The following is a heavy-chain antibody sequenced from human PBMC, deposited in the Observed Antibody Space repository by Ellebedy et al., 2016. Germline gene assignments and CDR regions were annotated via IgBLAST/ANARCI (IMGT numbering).Heavy chain of an antibody. CDR1: GFTFTSYW. D-gene: IGHD2-8*01. J-gene: IGHJ4*02. CDR2: IKQDGSET. CDR3: ARSRFNGRTSPVDY. V-gene: IGHV3-7*01. Sequence: GGSLRLXXRTSGFTFTSYWMTWVRQAPGKGLEWVANIKQDGSETYYVDSVKGRFTISRDNAKNSLYLQMNSLRAEDTAVYYCARSRFNGRTSPVDYWGQGTLITVSS.